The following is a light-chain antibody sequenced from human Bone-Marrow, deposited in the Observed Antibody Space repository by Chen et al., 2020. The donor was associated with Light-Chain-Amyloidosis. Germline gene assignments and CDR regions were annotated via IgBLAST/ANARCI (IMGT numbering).Light chain of an antibody. CDR1: QDISTS. Sequence: DIHMTQSPSSLSASVGDVVTISCRASQDISTSLAWYQQQPGEVPELLIYGASILQSGDPSRFSGSGSGTDFTLTISSLQPEDVATYSCQNYNSAPLAFGGGTKVEIK. V-gene: IGKV1-27*01. CDR3: QNYNSAPLA. J-gene: IGKJ4*01. CDR2: GAS.